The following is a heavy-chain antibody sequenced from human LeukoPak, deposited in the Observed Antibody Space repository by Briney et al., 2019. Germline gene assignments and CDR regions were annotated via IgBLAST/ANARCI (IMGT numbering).Heavy chain of an antibody. D-gene: IGHD2-2*01. CDR1: GGSINSGY. CDR3: ARGSIPTQNWFDP. V-gene: IGHV4-59*01. J-gene: IGHJ5*02. CDR2: MYYTGSS. Sequence: SETLSPTCSVSGGSINSGYWNWIRQPPGKGLEWIGYMYYTGSSSYSPSLKSRVTISVDTSKNQFSLKLSSVTTADTAIYYCARGSIPTQNWFDPWGQGTPVTVSS.